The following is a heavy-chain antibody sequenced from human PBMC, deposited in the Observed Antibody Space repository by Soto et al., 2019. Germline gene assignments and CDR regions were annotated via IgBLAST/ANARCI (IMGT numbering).Heavy chain of an antibody. CDR1: VGSISSSSYY. D-gene: IGHD3-9*01. J-gene: IGHJ4*02. V-gene: IGHV4-39*01. Sequence: SETLSLTCTVSVGSISSSSYYWGWNRQPPGKGLEWIGSIYYSGSTYYNPSLKSRVTISVDTSKNQFSLKLSSVTAADTAVYYCARTNYDILTGYYPLFDYWGQGTLVTVS. CDR3: ARTNYDILTGYYPLFDY. CDR2: IYYSGST.